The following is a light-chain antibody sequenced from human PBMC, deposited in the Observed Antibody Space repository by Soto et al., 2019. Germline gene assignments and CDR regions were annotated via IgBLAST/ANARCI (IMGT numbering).Light chain of an antibody. CDR1: QSVSSN. V-gene: IGKV3-15*01. J-gene: IGKJ5*01. CDR2: GAS. CDR3: QQYSNWPPST. Sequence: EIVMTQSPATLSVSPGERATLSCRASQSVSSNLAWYQQKPGQAPRLLIYGASTRATGIPARFSGSGSGTEFTLTISSLQPEDFAVYYCQQYSNWPPSTFGQGTRLEIK.